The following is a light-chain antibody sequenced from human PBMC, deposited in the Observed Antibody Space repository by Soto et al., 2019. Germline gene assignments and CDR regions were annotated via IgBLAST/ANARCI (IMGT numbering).Light chain of an antibody. Sequence: SYELTQPPSVSVAPGETARISCGGNNVGSRSVHWYQQKPGQAPFLVIYHDSDRPSGIPERFSGSNSGNTATLIISRVEAGDEADYYCQVCDATGDELVFGGGTKLTVL. J-gene: IGLJ2*01. CDR1: NVGSRS. V-gene: IGLV3-21*01. CDR2: HDS. CDR3: QVCDATGDELV.